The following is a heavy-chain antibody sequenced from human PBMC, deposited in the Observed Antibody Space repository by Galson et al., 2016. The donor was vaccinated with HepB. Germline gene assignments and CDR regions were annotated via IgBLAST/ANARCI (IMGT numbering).Heavy chain of an antibody. V-gene: IGHV3-21*01. CDR2: ISSSSTYI. D-gene: IGHD3-3*01. Sequence: SLRLSCAASGFTFSTYSMNWVRQAPGKGLEWVSSISSSSTYIYYADSVKGRFTISRDNAKNSLYLQMNSLGAEDTAVYYCARGGYDFWSGYAPSTNWFDPWGQGTLVTVSS. CDR1: GFTFSTYS. J-gene: IGHJ5*02. CDR3: ARGGYDFWSGYAPSTNWFDP.